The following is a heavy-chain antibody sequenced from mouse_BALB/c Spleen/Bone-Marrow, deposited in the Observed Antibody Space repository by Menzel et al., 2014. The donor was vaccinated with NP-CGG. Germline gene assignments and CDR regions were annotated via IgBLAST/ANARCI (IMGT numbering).Heavy chain of an antibody. CDR1: GYTFTSSW. V-gene: IGHV1S130*01. CDR3: ARELGRGYYFDY. J-gene: IGHJ2*01. CDR2: IHPNSGNT. Sequence: VQGVESGSVLVRPGASVKLSCKASGYTFTSSWMHWAKQRPGQGLEWIGEIHPNSGNTNYKEKFKGKATLTVDTSSSTAYVDLSSLTSEDSAVYDCARELGRGYYFDYWGQGTTLTVSS. D-gene: IGHD4-1*01.